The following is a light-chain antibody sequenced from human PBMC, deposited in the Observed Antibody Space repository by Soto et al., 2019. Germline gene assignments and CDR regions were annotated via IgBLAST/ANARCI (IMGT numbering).Light chain of an antibody. Sequence: QSALTQPASVSGSPGQSITISCTGTSSDVGGYNYVSWYQQHPGKAPKLMIFDVSNRHSGVSNRFSGSKSGNTASLTISGLQAEDEADYYCSSYTISSTLYVFGNGTKLTVL. V-gene: IGLV2-14*01. CDR3: SSYTISSTLYV. CDR2: DVS. CDR1: SSDVGGYNY. J-gene: IGLJ1*01.